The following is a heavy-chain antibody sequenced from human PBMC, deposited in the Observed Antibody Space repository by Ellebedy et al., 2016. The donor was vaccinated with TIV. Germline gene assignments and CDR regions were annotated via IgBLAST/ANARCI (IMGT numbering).Heavy chain of an antibody. CDR2: MSYDGGNE. CDR3: ARAPHYYGSGTLDFDS. CDR1: GFTFRSYG. J-gene: IGHJ4*02. D-gene: IGHD3-10*01. Sequence: GESLKISXAASGFTFRSYGIHWVRRAPGKGLEWVPVMSYDGGNEYYADSVKGRFTISRDNSKNMLYLQMNSLRPEDTAVYYCARAPHYYGSGTLDFDSWGQGTLVTVSS. V-gene: IGHV3-30-3*01.